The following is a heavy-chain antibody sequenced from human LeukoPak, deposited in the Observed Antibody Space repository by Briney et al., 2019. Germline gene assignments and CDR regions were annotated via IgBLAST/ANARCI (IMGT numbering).Heavy chain of an antibody. Sequence: GASVKVSCKASGYTFTSYDINWVRQATGQGLEWMGWMNPNSGNTGYAQKFQGRVTMTRNTSISTAYMELSSLRSEDTAVYYCARGDVLRFLEWLPPPNGMDVWGQGTTVTVSS. CDR2: MNPNSGNT. D-gene: IGHD3-3*01. J-gene: IGHJ6*02. CDR3: ARGDVLRFLEWLPPPNGMDV. CDR1: GYTFTSYD. V-gene: IGHV1-8*01.